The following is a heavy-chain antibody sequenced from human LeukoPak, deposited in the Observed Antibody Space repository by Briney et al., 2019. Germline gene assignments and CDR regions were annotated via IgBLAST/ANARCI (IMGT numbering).Heavy chain of an antibody. V-gene: IGHV3-9*01. Sequence: GGSLRLSCAASGFTLDDYAMHWVRQAPGKGLEWVSGISWNSGSIGYADSVKGRFTISRDNAKNSLYLQMNSLRAEDTAVYYCARGTPSSSGWLYYGMDVWGQGTTVTVSS. J-gene: IGHJ6*02. CDR3: ARGTPSSSGWLYYGMDV. D-gene: IGHD6-19*01. CDR1: GFTLDDYA. CDR2: ISWNSGSI.